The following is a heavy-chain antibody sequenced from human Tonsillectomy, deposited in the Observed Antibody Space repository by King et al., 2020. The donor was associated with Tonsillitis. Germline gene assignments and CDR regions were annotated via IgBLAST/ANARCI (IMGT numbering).Heavy chain of an antibody. CDR2: ISYDGSNK. CDR3: ARDAPLYSSSWSWAED. Sequence: VQLVESGGGVVQPGRSLRLSCAASGFTFSSYAMHWVRQAPGKGLEWVAVISYDGSNKYYADSVKGRFTISRDNSKNTLYLQMNSLRAEDTAVYYCARDAPLYSSSWSWAEDWGQGTLVTVSS. V-gene: IGHV3-30*04. D-gene: IGHD6-13*01. J-gene: IGHJ4*02. CDR1: GFTFSSYA.